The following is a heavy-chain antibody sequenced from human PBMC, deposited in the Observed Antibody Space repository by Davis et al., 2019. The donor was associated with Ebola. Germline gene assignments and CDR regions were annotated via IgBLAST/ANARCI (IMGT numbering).Heavy chain of an antibody. CDR1: GFTFSDYY. J-gene: IGHJ5*02. D-gene: IGHD3-9*01. V-gene: IGHV3-11*01. Sequence: GGSLRLSCAGSGFTFSDYYMSWIRQAPGKGLEWVSFISGSATTVSYADSVRGRFTISRDNAKNSLYLQMHSLRAEDTALYHCARVNAVTGYSRFDTWGQGALVTVSS. CDR3: ARVNAVTGYSRFDT. CDR2: ISGSATTV.